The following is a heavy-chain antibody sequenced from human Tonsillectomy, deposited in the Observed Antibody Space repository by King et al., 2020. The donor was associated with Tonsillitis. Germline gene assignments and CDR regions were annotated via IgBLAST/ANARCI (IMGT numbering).Heavy chain of an antibody. D-gene: IGHD5-18*01. CDR2: LYSSGST. V-gene: IGHV4-4*07. CDR3: ARDRGEYSYNAFDI. CDR1: GGSISNYY. Sequence: HVQLQESGPGLVKPSETLSLTCTVPGGSISNYYWSWIRQPAGKGLEYIGRLYSSGSTNYNPSLKSRVTMSVDTSKNQISLKLSDVTAADTAVYYCARDRGEYSYNAFDIWGQGTMVTVSS. J-gene: IGHJ3*02.